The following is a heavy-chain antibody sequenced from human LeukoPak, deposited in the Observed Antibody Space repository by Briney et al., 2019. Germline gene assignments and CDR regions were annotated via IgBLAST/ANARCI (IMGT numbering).Heavy chain of an antibody. J-gene: IGHJ4*02. CDR3: ARDLPLSRYYYDSSGPLDY. D-gene: IGHD3-22*01. CDR1: GGTFSSYA. V-gene: IGHV1-69*13. Sequence: SVKVSCKASGGTFSSYAISWVRQAPGQGLEWMGGIIPIFGTANYAQKFQGRVTITADESTSTAYMELSSLRPEDTAVYYCARDLPLSRYYYDSSGPLDYWGQGTLVTVSS. CDR2: IIPIFGTA.